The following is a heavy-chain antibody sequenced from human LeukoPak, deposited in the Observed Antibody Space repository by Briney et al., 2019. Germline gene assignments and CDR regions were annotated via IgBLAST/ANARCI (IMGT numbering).Heavy chain of an antibody. D-gene: IGHD2-2*01. J-gene: IGHJ4*02. Sequence: GGSLRLSCAASGFTFSSYAMSWVRQAPGKGLEWVSAISGSGGSTYYADSVKGRFTISRDNSKNTLYLQMNSLRAEDTAVYYCAKDLPIWRVVVPAANHNIGIDYWGQGTLVTVSS. CDR1: GFTFSSYA. V-gene: IGHV3-23*01. CDR3: AKDLPIWRVVVPAANHNIGIDY. CDR2: ISGSGGST.